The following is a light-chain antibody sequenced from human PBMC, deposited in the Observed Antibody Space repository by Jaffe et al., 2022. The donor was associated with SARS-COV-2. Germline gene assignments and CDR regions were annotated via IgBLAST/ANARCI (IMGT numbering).Light chain of an antibody. CDR2: TAS. V-gene: IGKV1-39*01. Sequence: DIQMTQSPSSLSASVGDRVTITCRASQSISSSLNWYRQRSGKAPELLTHTASSLQSGVPSRFSGSGSGTDFTLTISSLQPEDFATYYCQQSYSTPYTFGQGTKLEIK. CDR3: QQSYSTPYT. CDR1: QSISSS. J-gene: IGKJ2*01.